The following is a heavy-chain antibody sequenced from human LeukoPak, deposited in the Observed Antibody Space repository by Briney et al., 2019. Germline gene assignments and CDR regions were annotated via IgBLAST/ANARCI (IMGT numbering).Heavy chain of an antibody. D-gene: IGHD6-19*01. CDR3: AQDLPADPGWGWYRVRFIFHS. Sequence: GGSLRLSCEGSGFSFSDYGMHWVREAPGKGLEWVAVISDDDSNQYFANSVEGRFAISRDNSKDTVYLHMNGVRPEDTAVYFCAQDLPADPGWGWYRVRFIFHSWGQGTLVTVSA. CDR2: ISDDDSNQ. V-gene: IGHV3-30*18. J-gene: IGHJ4*02. CDR1: GFSFSDYG.